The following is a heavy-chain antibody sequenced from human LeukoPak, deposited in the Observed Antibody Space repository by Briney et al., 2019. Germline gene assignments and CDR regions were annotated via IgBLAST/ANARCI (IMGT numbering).Heavy chain of an antibody. CDR3: AKAFDYNGLRGEGGSFDC. V-gene: IGHV3-13*01. CDR2: IGVGGDT. Sequence: PGGSLRLSCVASGLNFTKNDMHWVRQTTKRGLEWVSAIGVGGDTYYADPVKGRFTISRENGKNSVYLQMNSLRAGDTAVYFCAKAFDYNGLRGEGGSFDCWGQGALVTVSS. J-gene: IGHJ4*02. CDR1: GLNFTKND. D-gene: IGHD4-11*01.